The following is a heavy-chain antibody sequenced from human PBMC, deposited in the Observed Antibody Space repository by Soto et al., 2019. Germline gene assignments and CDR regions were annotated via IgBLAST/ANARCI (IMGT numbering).Heavy chain of an antibody. Sequence: LRLSCAASGFTFSSYEMNWVRQAPGKGLEWVSYISSSGTTVHYADSVKGRFTISRDNAKNSFYLQMNSLRAEDTAIYYCARDESRSYSLDYWGQGTLVTVSS. CDR2: ISSSGTTV. V-gene: IGHV3-48*03. CDR3: ARDESRSYSLDY. D-gene: IGHD1-26*01. CDR1: GFTFSSYE. J-gene: IGHJ4*02.